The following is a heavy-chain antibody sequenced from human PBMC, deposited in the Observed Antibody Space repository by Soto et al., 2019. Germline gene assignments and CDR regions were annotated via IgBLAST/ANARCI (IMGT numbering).Heavy chain of an antibody. CDR3: SRPVAYSVVWRHGYFSDY. CDR2: IRSKAYGGTP. CDR1: GFTFGDYA. V-gene: IGHV3-49*04. D-gene: IGHD6-13*01. J-gene: IGHJ4*02. Sequence: GGSLRLSCTSSGFTFGDYAMSWVRQAPGKGLEWAGFIRSKAYGGTPEYAASVEGRFSISRDDSKSIAYLQMDSLKTEDTAVYYCSRPVAYSVVWRHGYFSDYWYPGTLVTVST.